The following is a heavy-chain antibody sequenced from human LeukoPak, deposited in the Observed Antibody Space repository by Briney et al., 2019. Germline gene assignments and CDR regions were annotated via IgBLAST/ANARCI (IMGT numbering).Heavy chain of an antibody. CDR1: VGSLSSYF. CDR3: ASDGGYYGSSGSMN. CDR2: IYTRGCT. D-gene: IGHD3-22*01. V-gene: IGHV4-4*07. Sequence: LVTLSVTRTLSVGSLSSYFWRWMRQPAGRGVEGIGRIYTRGCTNYNPPLKRRATMSVDTSRNQFPLKLSPVTAADAAVYYCASDGGYYGSSGSMNWGQGTLATVSS. J-gene: IGHJ4*02.